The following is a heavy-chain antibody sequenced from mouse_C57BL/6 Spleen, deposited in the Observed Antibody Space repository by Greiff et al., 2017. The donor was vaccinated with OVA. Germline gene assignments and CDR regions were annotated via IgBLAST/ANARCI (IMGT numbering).Heavy chain of an antibody. Sequence: EVKLQESGPGLVKPSQSLSLTCPVTGYSITSGYYWNWIRQFPGNKLEWMGYISYDGSNNYNPALKNRISITRDTSKNQFFLKLNSVTTEDTAAYYCASAQVVAENYAMDDWGQGTSGTDSS. D-gene: IGHD1-1*01. CDR2: ISYDGSN. CDR3: ASAQVVAENYAMDD. V-gene: IGHV3-6*01. J-gene: IGHJ4*01. CDR1: GYSITSGYY.